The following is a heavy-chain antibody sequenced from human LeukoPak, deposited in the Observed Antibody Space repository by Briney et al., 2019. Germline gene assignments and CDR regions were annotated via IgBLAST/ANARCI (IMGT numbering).Heavy chain of an antibody. CDR1: GFTFSNYA. J-gene: IGHJ3*02. V-gene: IGHV3-23*01. CDR2: ISGSAGST. CDR3: AKDRPVVAAWAPDAFDI. Sequence: GGSLRLSCAASGFTFSNYALSWVRQAPGKGLKWVSTISGSAGSTYYADSVKGRFTISRDSSKNTLYLQMNSLRAEDTAVYYCAKDRPVVAAWAPDAFDIWGQGTMVTVSS. D-gene: IGHD2-15*01.